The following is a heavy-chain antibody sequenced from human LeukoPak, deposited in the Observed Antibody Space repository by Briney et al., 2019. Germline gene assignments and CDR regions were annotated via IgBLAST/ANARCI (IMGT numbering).Heavy chain of an antibody. J-gene: IGHJ4*02. CDR2: INHSGST. Sequence: SETLSLTCAVYGGSFSGYYWSWIRQPPGKGLEWVGEINHSGSTNYNPSLKSRVTISVDTSKNQFSLKLSSVTAADTAVYYCATYSSSWYWEDWGQGTLVTVSS. D-gene: IGHD6-13*01. CDR3: ATYSSSWYWED. CDR1: GGSFSGYY. V-gene: IGHV4-34*01.